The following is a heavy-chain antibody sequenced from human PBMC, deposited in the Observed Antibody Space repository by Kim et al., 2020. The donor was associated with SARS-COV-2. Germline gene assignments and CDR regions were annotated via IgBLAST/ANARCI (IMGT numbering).Heavy chain of an antibody. D-gene: IGHD6-19*01. CDR3: STHQRYSSGWYV. Sequence: SETLSLTCTVSGGSLSSSSYYWGWIRQPPGKGLEWSGTAYYIGNTYYNPSLKSRVTISVDTSKNQFSLKLGSVTAADTAVYYCSTHQRYSSGWYV. CDR2: AYYIGNT. J-gene: IGHJ2*01. CDR1: GGSLSSSSYY. V-gene: IGHV4-39*01.